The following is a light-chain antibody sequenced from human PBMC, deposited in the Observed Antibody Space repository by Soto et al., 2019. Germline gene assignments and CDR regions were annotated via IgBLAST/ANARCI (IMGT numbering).Light chain of an antibody. J-gene: IGKJ3*01. CDR1: QTISSN. CDR2: GAS. CDR3: QQYNNWPPFT. V-gene: IGKV3-15*01. Sequence: DIVMTQSPATLSVSPGERATLSWRASQTISSNLAWYQQKPGQTPRRLIYGASTRACGIPARFSGSGSGTDFTLPITSLQSEDFAVYYCQQYNNWPPFTFGPGTKVDIK.